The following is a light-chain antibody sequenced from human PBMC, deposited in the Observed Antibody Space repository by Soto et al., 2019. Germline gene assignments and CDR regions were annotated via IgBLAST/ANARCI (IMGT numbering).Light chain of an antibody. CDR1: SSNIGAGYD. Sequence: QSVLTQPPSVSGAPGQRVTISCTGSSSNIGAGYDVHWYQQLPGTAPKLLIYGNSNRPSGVPDRFSGSKSGTSASLGITGLRAEGEADYACRSYDSSLSGFYVFGTGTKLTVL. CDR3: RSYDSSLSGFYV. J-gene: IGLJ1*01. V-gene: IGLV1-40*01. CDR2: GNS.